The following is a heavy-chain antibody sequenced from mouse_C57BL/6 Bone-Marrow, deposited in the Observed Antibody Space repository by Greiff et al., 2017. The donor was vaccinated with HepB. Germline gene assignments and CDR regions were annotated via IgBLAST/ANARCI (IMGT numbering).Heavy chain of an antibody. Sequence: QVQLKQPGAELVKPGASVKLSCKASGYTFTSYWMHWVKQRPGQGLEWIGIINPNSGSTNYNEKFKSKATLSVDKNSSTAYMQRSSLISEDSAYYCCAKRDDWGQGTTLTVSS. CDR1: GYTFTSYW. CDR2: INPNSGST. V-gene: IGHV1-64*01. CDR3: AKRDD. J-gene: IGHJ2*01.